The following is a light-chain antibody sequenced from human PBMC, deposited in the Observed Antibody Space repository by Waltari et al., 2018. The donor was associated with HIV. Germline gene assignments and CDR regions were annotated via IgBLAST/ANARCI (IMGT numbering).Light chain of an antibody. CDR3: AEWDDSLSGVV. Sequence: QSVLTQPPSASGTPGQRVTISCSGSSSNIGTTYVFWYKQLPGTAPNLLIYRNNHRPSGVPDRFSGSKSGTSASLAISGLRSEDEADYYCAEWDDSLSGVVFGGGTKLTVL. CDR2: RNN. J-gene: IGLJ2*01. CDR1: SSNIGTTY. V-gene: IGLV1-47*01.